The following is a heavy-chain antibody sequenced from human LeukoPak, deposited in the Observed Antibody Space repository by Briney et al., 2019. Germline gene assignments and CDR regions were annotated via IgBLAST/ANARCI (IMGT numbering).Heavy chain of an antibody. CDR2: IYRGGST. J-gene: IGHJ4*02. D-gene: IGHD1-26*01. V-gene: IGHV3-66*02. CDR1: GFTVSTNY. Sequence: GGSLRLSCAASGFTVSTNYMNWVRQAPGKGLEWVSVIYRGGSTYYADSVKGRFTISRDNSKNMLFLQMSSLRAEDSAVYYCAREWEQLPYFDYWGQGTLVTVSS. CDR3: AREWEQLPYFDY.